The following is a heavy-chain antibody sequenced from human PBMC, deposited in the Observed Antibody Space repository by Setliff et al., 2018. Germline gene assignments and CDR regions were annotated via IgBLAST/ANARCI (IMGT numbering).Heavy chain of an antibody. CDR2: IDPKSGRT. Sequence: ASVKVSCKTSGYPFVGYFIYWMRQAPGQGLEWVGWIDPKSGRTKYAVKFQGRVTMTRDTSSSTIYMEVNSLTSDDTAVYFCAKQGDLAFDYWGQGTQGTVSS. J-gene: IGHJ4*02. V-gene: IGHV1-2*02. CDR3: AKQGDLAFDY. CDR1: GYPFVGYF. D-gene: IGHD3-16*01.